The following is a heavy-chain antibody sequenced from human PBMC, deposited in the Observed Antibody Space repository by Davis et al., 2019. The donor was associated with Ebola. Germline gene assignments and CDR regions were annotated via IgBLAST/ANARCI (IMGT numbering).Heavy chain of an antibody. CDR3: ARGPPGSHCSSTSCYTGAFDI. J-gene: IGHJ3*02. D-gene: IGHD2-2*02. CDR1: GESFSGYY. CDR2: INHSGWT. Sequence: MPSEPLSLTCAVYGESFSGYYWTWIRQPPGKGLEWIGEINHSGWTNYHPSLKSRVTISVDTSKSQISLKLTSVSAADTAVYYCARGPPGSHCSSTSCYTGAFDIWGQGTKVIVSS. V-gene: IGHV4-34*01.